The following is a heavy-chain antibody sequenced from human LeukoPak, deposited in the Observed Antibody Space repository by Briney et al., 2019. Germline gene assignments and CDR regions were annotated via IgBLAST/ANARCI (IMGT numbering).Heavy chain of an antibody. CDR2: ISTDGSNT. J-gene: IGHJ4*02. V-gene: IGHV3-74*01. CDR3: VRAGLAAAGRGDC. D-gene: IGHD6-13*01. CDR1: GFTFSSYA. Sequence: PGGSLRLSCAASGFTFSSYAMSWVRQAPGKGLVWVSRISTDGSNTDYADSVMGRFTISRDNAKNTLYLQMNSLRAEDTAVYFCVRAGLAAAGRGDCWGRGTLVTVSS.